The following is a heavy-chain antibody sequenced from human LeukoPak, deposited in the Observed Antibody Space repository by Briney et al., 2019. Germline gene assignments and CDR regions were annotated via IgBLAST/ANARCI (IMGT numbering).Heavy chain of an antibody. CDR1: GDSVSSTNYH. Sequence: PETLSLTCAVSGDSVSSTNYHWAWIRQPPGKGLEWIGNVHYSGSTYYNPSLRSRVAISIDTSKNQFSLKLSSVTAADTAVYYCAGRTVVAGGWLDPWGQGTLVTVYS. V-gene: IGHV4-39*01. J-gene: IGHJ5*02. CDR3: AGRTVVAGGWLDP. CDR2: VHYSGST. D-gene: IGHD6-13*01.